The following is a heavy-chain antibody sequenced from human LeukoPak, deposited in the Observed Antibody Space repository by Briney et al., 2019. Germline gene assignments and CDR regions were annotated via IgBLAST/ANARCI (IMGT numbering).Heavy chain of an antibody. CDR3: AKEWSSGYSYGYFDY. Sequence: GGSLGLSCAASGFTFSSYAMSWVRQAPGKGLEWVSAISGSGGSTYYADSVKGRFTISRDNSKNTLYLQMNSLRAEDTAVYYCAKEWSSGYSYGYFDYWGQGTLVTVSS. CDR2: ISGSGGST. J-gene: IGHJ4*02. D-gene: IGHD5-18*01. V-gene: IGHV3-23*01. CDR1: GFTFSSYA.